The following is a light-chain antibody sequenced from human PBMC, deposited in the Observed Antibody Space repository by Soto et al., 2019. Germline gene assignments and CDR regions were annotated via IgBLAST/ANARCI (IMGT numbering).Light chain of an antibody. CDR3: CSYVGNSAWV. Sequence: QSVLTQPASVSGSPGQSITIPCTGTSSDVGSYNLVSWYQQHPGKAPKPLIYDGSKRPSGVSNRFSESKSGNTASLTISGLQAEDEADYYCCSYVGNSAWVFGSGTKVTVL. CDR2: DGS. V-gene: IGLV2-23*01. CDR1: SSDVGSYNL. J-gene: IGLJ1*01.